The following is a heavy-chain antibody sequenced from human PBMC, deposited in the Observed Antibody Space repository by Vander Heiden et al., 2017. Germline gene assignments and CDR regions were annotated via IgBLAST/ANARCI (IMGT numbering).Heavy chain of an antibody. V-gene: IGHV3-30*18. J-gene: IGHJ3*02. D-gene: IGHD4-17*01. CDR2: ISYDGSNK. CDR1: GFTFSSYG. CDR3: AKGSYGDLLAAFDI. Sequence: QVQRVESGGGVVPPGRSLRLSCAASGFTFSSYGMHWVRQAPGKGLEWVAVISYDGSNKYYADSVKGRFTISRDNSKNTLYLQMNSLRAEDTAVYYCAKGSYGDLLAAFDIWGQGTMVTVSS.